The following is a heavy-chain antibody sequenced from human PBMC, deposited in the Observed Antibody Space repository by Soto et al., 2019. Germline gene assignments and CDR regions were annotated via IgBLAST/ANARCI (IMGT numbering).Heavy chain of an antibody. Sequence: ASVKVSCKASGYTFTSYGINWVRQAPGQGLEWLGWISAYNGNTNYAQELQGRVTMTSDTSTSTAYMELRSLRSDDTAVYYCARAPILWFGELYPTPPYFDNWGQGTQVTVSS. CDR1: GYTFTSYG. V-gene: IGHV1-18*01. CDR3: ARAPILWFGELYPTPPYFDN. CDR2: ISAYNGNT. J-gene: IGHJ4*02. D-gene: IGHD3-10*01.